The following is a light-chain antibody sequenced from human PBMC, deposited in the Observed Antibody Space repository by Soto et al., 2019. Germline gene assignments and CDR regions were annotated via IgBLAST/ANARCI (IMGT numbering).Light chain of an antibody. Sequence: QSALTQPRSVSGSPGQSVTISCTGTSSDVGGYNYVSWYQQNPGKAPKLLIYNVNRRPSGVPDRFSGSKSGNTASLTISGLQAEDEADYYCCSYAVTDVVFGGGTKVTVL. CDR2: NVN. CDR1: SSDVGGYNY. CDR3: CSYAVTDVV. J-gene: IGLJ2*01. V-gene: IGLV2-11*01.